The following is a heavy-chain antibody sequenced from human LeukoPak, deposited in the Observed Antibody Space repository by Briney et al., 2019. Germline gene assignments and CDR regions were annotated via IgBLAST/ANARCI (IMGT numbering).Heavy chain of an antibody. D-gene: IGHD3-9*01. Sequence: GGSLRLSCAASGFTFSSYAMSWVRQAPGKGLEWVSAISGSGGSTYYADSVKGRFTISRDNSKNTLYLQMNSLRAEDTAVYYCAKEVRKKLRYFDWSTDWFDPWGQGTLVTVSS. CDR3: AKEVRKKLRYFDWSTDWFDP. J-gene: IGHJ5*02. CDR2: ISGSGGST. V-gene: IGHV3-23*01. CDR1: GFTFSSYA.